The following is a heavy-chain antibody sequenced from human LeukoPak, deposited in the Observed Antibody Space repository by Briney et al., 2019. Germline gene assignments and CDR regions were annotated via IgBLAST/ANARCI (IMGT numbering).Heavy chain of an antibody. J-gene: IGHJ3*02. CDR1: GGSISSGDYY. D-gene: IGHD6-19*01. CDR3: ARGPEADSSGWYFGAFDI. Sequence: SETLSLTCTVSGGSISSGDYYWRWIRQPPGKGLEWIGYICYSGSTYYNPSLKSRVTISVDTSKNQFSLKLSSVTAADTAVYYCARGPEADSSGWYFGAFDIWGQGTMVTVSS. CDR2: ICYSGST. V-gene: IGHV4-30-4*01.